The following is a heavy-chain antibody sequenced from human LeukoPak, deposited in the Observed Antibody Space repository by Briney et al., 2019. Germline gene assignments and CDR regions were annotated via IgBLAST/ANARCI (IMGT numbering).Heavy chain of an antibody. V-gene: IGHV4-39*07. J-gene: IGHJ4*02. CDR3: ARGPSVAGIGNY. Sequence: SETLSLTCTVSGGSISSSSYYWGWIRQPPGKGLEWIGSIYHSGSTYYNPSLKSRVTISVDTSKNQFSLKLSSVTAADTAVYYCARGPSVAGIGNYWGQGTLVTVSS. CDR2: IYHSGST. D-gene: IGHD6-19*01. CDR1: GGSISSSSYY.